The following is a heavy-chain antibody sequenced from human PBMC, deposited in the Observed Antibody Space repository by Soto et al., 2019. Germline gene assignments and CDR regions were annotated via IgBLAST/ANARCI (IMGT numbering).Heavy chain of an antibody. J-gene: IGHJ5*02. CDR1: GGSISSGGYS. CDR3: DIFPSP. Sequence: SETLSLTCAVSGGSISSGGYSWSWVRQPPGKGLEWIGYICHSGSTYYNPSLKSRVTISVDRSKNQFSLKLSSVTAADTAVYYCDIFPSPWGEGTLVTVS. D-gene: IGHD2-21*01. CDR2: ICHSGST. V-gene: IGHV4-30-2*01.